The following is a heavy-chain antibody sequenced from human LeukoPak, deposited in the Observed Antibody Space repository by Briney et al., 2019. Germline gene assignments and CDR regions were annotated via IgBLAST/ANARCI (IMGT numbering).Heavy chain of an antibody. CDR1: GDSISTSNSY. D-gene: IGHD5-18*01. CDR2: IYYSGNT. Sequence: SETLSLTCAVSGDSISTSNSYWGWIRRPPGKGLEWVGSIYYSGNTYYNPSLKSRVTISVDTSKNQFSLKLSSVTAADTAVYYCATPLRGYSYGRFDYWGQGTLVTVSS. V-gene: IGHV4-39*07. J-gene: IGHJ4*02. CDR3: ATPLRGYSYGRFDY.